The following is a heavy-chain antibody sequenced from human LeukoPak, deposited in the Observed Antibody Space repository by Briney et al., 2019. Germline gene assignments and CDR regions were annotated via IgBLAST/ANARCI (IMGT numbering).Heavy chain of an antibody. D-gene: IGHD5-12*01. Sequence: GGSLRLSCAASGFTFINYAMNWVRQAPGKGLEWVSAISGSGVSTYYADSVKGRFTISRDNAKNSLYLQMDSLRAEDTAVYYCARGETGSSGYDWVYWGQGTPVTVSS. CDR2: ISGSGVST. CDR3: ARGETGSSGYDWVY. J-gene: IGHJ4*02. CDR1: GFTFINYA. V-gene: IGHV3-23*01.